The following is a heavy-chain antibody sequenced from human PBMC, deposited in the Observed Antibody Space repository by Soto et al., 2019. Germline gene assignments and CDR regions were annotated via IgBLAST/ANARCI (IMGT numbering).Heavy chain of an antibody. CDR2: IFYTGST. V-gene: IGHV4-39*01. J-gene: IGHJ4*02. D-gene: IGHD4-17*01. CDR3: ATRGLNGDPFDY. Sequence: ETLSLTCTVSGGSIISTTYYWAWIRQPPGEGLEWIGTIFYTGSTYYNPSLTSRLTISVDTSKNQFSLKLSSVTATDTAVYYCATRGLNGDPFDYWGQGTLVTVSS. CDR1: GGSIISTTYY.